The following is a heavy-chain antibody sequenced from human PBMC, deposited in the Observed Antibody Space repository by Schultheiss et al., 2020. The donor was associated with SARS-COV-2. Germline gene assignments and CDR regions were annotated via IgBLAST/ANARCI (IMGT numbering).Heavy chain of an antibody. J-gene: IGHJ6*02. CDR1: GEFINSGRYY. V-gene: IGHV4-61*02. CDR3: ARGPASYDTTDGYYYYGMDV. CDR2: IYTSGST. Sequence: SETLSLTCSVSGEFINSGRYYWSWIRQPAGKGLEWIGRIYTSGSTNYNPSLKSRVTISVDTSKNQFSLKLSSVTAADTAVYYCARGPASYDTTDGYYYYGMDVWGQGTTVTVSS. D-gene: IGHD3-9*01.